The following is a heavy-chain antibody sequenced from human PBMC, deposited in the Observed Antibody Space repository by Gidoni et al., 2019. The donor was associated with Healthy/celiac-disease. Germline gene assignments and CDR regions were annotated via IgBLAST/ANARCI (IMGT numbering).Heavy chain of an antibody. CDR1: GGSISSSRYY. Sequence: QLQLQESGPGLVKPSEPLSLTCPVSGGSISSSRYYWGWIRQPPGKGLEWIGSIYYSGSTYYNPTLKSRVTISVDTSKNQFSLKLSSVTAADTAVYYWARHSYDSSGSQSPYFDYWGQGTLVTVSS. D-gene: IGHD3-22*01. CDR3: ARHSYDSSGSQSPYFDY. CDR2: IYYSGST. J-gene: IGHJ4*02. V-gene: IGHV4-39*01.